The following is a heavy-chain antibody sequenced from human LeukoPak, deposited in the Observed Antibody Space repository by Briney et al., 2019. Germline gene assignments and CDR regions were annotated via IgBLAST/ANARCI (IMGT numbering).Heavy chain of an antibody. CDR1: GYTFTSYW. CDR2: IYPGDSET. D-gene: IGHD3-22*01. V-gene: IGHV5-51*01. Sequence: HGESLKISCKGSGYTFTSYWIGWVRQMPGKGLEWMGIIYPGDSETRHSPSFQGQVTISADKSTSTAYLQWSSLKASDTAMYYCARQYYYDSSGYYPLDYWGQGTLVTVSX. CDR3: ARQYYYDSSGYYPLDY. J-gene: IGHJ4*02.